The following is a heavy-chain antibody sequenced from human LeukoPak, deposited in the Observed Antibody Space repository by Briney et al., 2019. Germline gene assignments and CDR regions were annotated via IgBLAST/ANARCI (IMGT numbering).Heavy chain of an antibody. CDR3: AELGITMIGGV. Sequence: PGGSLRLSCEASGVIVSSNYMSWVRQAPGKGLEWVSVIYSGGRTYYADSVKGRFTISRDNAKNSLYLQMNSLRAEDTAVYYCAELGITMIGGVWGKGTTVTISS. CDR2: IYSGGRT. CDR1: GVIVSSNY. J-gene: IGHJ6*04. D-gene: IGHD3-10*02. V-gene: IGHV3-53*01.